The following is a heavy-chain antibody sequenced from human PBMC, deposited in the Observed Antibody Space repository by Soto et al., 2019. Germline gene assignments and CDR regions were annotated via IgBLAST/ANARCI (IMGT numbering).Heavy chain of an antibody. CDR2: IHAGNGNT. CDR1: GETFSRSA. V-gene: IGHV1-3*01. Sequence: ASVKVSCKTSGETFSRSAIHWVRQVPGQRPEWMGWIHAGNGNTKYSQKFQDRLTVTRDTSASTAYMELSSLRSEDTGIYYCARDCPGWYFDHWGQGTLVTVSS. CDR3: ARDCPGWYFDH. J-gene: IGHJ4*02. D-gene: IGHD6-19*01.